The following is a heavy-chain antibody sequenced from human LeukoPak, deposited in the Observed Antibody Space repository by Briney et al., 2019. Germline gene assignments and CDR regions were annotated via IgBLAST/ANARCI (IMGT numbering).Heavy chain of an antibody. V-gene: IGHV3-23*01. D-gene: IGHD2-2*02. CDR3: ARNRRPYCSSTSCYTDFDY. CDR2: ISGSGADT. J-gene: IGHJ4*02. CDR1: GFTFSSYA. Sequence: PGGSLRLSCAASGFTFSSYAMTWVRQAPGKGLEWVSAISGSGADTYYADSMRGRFSISRDNAKNSLYLQMNSLRAEDTAVYYCARNRRPYCSSTSCYTDFDYWGQGTLVTVSS.